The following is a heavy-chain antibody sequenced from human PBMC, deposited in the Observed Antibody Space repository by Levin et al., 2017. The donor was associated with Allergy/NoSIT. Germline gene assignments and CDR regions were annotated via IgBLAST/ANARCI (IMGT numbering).Heavy chain of an antibody. Sequence: GESLKICCAASGFTFSSYWMSWVRQVPGKGLEWVANIRQDGSEKKYVGSVKGRFTISRDNAKNSVYLQMNSLRVEDTAVYYCAKDNWAQRHIDAFDVWGRGTMVTVSS. CDR2: IRQDGSEK. J-gene: IGHJ3*01. CDR1: GFTFSSYW. CDR3: AKDNWAQRHIDAFDV. D-gene: IGHD7-27*01. V-gene: IGHV3-7*01.